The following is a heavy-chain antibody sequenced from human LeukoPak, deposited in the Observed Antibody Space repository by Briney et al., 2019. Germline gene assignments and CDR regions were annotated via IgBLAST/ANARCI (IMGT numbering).Heavy chain of an antibody. D-gene: IGHD3-16*01. J-gene: IGHJ6*02. CDR1: GFTFSSYS. Sequence: GGSPRLSCAASGFTFSSYSMNWVRQAPGKGLEWVSSISSSSSYIYYADSVKGRFTISRDNAKNSLYLQMNSLRAEDTAVYYCARDSFVSSPYYGMDVWGQGTTVTVSS. CDR2: ISSSSSYI. CDR3: ARDSFVSSPYYGMDV. V-gene: IGHV3-21*01.